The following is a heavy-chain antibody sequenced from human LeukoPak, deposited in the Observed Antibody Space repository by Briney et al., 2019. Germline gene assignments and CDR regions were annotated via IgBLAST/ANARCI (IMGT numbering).Heavy chain of an antibody. D-gene: IGHD4-11*01. Sequence: GGSLRLSCAASGFSFSSYTMNWVRQAPGKGLEWVSYISSSGRTIYYADSVKGRFTISRDNAKNSLYLQMNSLRGEDTAVYYCARDRGVSTVYWGQGTLVTVSS. CDR1: GFSFSSYT. CDR2: ISSSGRTI. CDR3: ARDRGVSTVY. V-gene: IGHV3-48*04. J-gene: IGHJ4*02.